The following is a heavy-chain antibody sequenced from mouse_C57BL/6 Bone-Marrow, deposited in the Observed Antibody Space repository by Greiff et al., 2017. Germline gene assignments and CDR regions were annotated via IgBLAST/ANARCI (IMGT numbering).Heavy chain of an antibody. J-gene: IGHJ2*01. CDR2: IHPNSGST. CDR3: ARYYDGSRRYYVDY. V-gene: IGHV1-64*01. Sequence: QVQLQQPGAELVKPGASVKLSCKASGYTFTSYWMHWVKQRPGQGLEWIGMIHPNSGSTNYNEKFKSKATLTVDKSSSTAYMQLSSLTSEDSAVYYCARYYDGSRRYYVDYWGQGTTPTVSS. D-gene: IGHD1-1*01. CDR1: GYTFTSYW.